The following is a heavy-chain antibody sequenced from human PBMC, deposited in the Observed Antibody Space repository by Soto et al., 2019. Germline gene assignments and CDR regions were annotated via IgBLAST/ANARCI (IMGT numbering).Heavy chain of an antibody. CDR3: ARDHGMFLSYYYYGMDV. Sequence: GGSLRLSCAASGFTFSRFSMHWVRQAPGKGLAWVAVISYDGSNTHYTESVKGRFNISRDDSKNTVYLQMNNLRGEDSAVYYCARDHGMFLSYYYYGMDVWGQGTTVTVSS. D-gene: IGHD3-10*02. CDR2: ISYDGSNT. J-gene: IGHJ6*02. CDR1: GFTFSRFS. V-gene: IGHV3-30-3*01.